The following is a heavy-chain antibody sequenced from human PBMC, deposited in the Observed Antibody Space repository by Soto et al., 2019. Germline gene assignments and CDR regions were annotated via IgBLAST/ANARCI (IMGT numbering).Heavy chain of an antibody. CDR2: IYYSGST. V-gene: IGHV4-59*01. CDR3: ARAIAAAGTVADY. J-gene: IGHJ4*02. D-gene: IGHD6-13*01. Sequence: QVQLQESGPGLVKPSETLSLTCTVSGGSISSYYWSWIRQPPGKGLEWIGYIYYSGSTNYNPSLKSRVTISVDTSKNQFSLQLSSVTAADTAVYYCARAIAAAGTVADYWGQGTLVTVSS. CDR1: GGSISSYY.